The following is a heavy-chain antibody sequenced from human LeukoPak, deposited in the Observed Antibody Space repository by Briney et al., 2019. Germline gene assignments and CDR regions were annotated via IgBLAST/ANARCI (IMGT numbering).Heavy chain of an antibody. V-gene: IGHV4-59*08. CDR1: GGSISSYY. CDR2: IYYSGST. CDR3: ARVGYDYYDSSGFFDY. J-gene: IGHJ4*02. D-gene: IGHD3-22*01. Sequence: SQTLSLTCTVSGGSISSYYWSWIRQPPGKRLEWSVYIYYSGSTNYNPSLKSRVTISVDTSKNQFSLKLSSVTAADTAVYYCARVGYDYYDSSGFFDYWGQGTLVTVSS.